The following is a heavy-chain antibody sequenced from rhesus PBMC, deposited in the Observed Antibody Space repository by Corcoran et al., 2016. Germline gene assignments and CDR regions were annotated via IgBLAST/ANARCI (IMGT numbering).Heavy chain of an antibody. CDR2: ISHSGST. V-gene: IGHV4-122*02. Sequence: QLQLQESGPVLVKPSETLSLTCAVSGYSISSGYGWSGSRQPPGKGLVWIGYISHSGSTSYNPSIKSRVTSSRDTSKNQFSVKLSSVAAADTAVDYCAREGVRGHFDYWGQGVLVTVSS. CDR3: AREGVRGHFDY. J-gene: IGHJ4*01. CDR1: GYSISSGYG. D-gene: IGHD1-44*02.